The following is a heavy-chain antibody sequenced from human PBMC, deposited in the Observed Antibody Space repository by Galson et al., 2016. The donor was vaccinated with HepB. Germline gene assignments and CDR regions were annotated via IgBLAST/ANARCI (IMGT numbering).Heavy chain of an antibody. CDR2: IVVGSGNT. D-gene: IGHD4/OR15-4a*01. V-gene: IGHV1-58*01. CDR1: GFTFTSSA. CDR3: ARDDYSGGRGSPDY. Sequence: SVKVSCKASGFTFTSSAVQWVRQARGQRLEWIGWIVVGSGNTNYAQKFQERVTITRDMSTGTAYMQMNSLRTEDTAVYYCARDDYSGGRGSPDYWGQGTLVTVSS. J-gene: IGHJ4*02.